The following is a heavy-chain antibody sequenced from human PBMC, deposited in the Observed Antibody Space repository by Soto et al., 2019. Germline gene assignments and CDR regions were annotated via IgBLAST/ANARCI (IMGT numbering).Heavy chain of an antibody. Sequence: ASVKVSCKASGYTFTCYYMHWVRQAPGQGLEWMGWINPNSGGTNYAQKFQGWVTMTRDTSISTAYMELSRLRSDDTAVYYCAREGSIAAAGTPLDPWGQGTLVTVSS. CDR1: GYTFTCYY. D-gene: IGHD6-13*01. J-gene: IGHJ5*02. CDR3: AREGSIAAAGTPLDP. CDR2: INPNSGGT. V-gene: IGHV1-2*04.